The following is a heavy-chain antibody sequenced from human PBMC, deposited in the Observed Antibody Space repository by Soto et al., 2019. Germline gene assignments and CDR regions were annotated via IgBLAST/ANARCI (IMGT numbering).Heavy chain of an antibody. Sequence: GGSLRLSCAASGFTFSSYAMSWVRQAPGKGLEWVSAISGSGGSTYYADSVKGRFTISRDNSKNTLYLQMNSRRAEDTAVYYCAKAISTGRSPGYYYYYYGMDVWGQGTTVTVSS. D-gene: IGHD1-26*01. CDR1: GFTFSSYA. CDR2: ISGSGGST. J-gene: IGHJ6*02. V-gene: IGHV3-23*01. CDR3: AKAISTGRSPGYYYYYYGMDV.